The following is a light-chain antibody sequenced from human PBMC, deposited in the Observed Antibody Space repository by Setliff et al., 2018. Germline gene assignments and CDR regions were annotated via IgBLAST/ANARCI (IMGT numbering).Light chain of an antibody. CDR3: AAWDDSLNGHV. J-gene: IGLJ1*01. CDR1: SSNIGSNT. Sequence: VLTQPPSASGTPGQRVTISCSGSSSNIGSNTVNWYQQLPGTAPKLLIYSNNQRPSGVPDRFSGSESGTSASLAISGLQSEDEADYYCAAWDDSLNGHVFGTGTKVTVL. V-gene: IGLV1-44*01. CDR2: SNN.